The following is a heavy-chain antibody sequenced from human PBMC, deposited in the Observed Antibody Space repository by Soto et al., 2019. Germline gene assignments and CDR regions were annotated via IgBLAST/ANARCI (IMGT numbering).Heavy chain of an antibody. CDR1: GFQFSSYE. D-gene: IGHD6-6*01. Sequence: EVQLAESGGGLVQPGGSLRLSCAASGFQFSSYEMNWVRQAPGKGLEWVAHISHSGATIFYTDSVKGRFTISRDNTNSSLSLQMNSLRAADTAIYYCARGAFWYTTSTTDDAFDVWGQGTVVTVSS. V-gene: IGHV3-48*03. J-gene: IGHJ3*01. CDR2: ISHSGATI. CDR3: ARGAFWYTTSTTDDAFDV.